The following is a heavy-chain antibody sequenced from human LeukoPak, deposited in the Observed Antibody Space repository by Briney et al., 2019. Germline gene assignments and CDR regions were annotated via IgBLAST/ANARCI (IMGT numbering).Heavy chain of an antibody. D-gene: IGHD6-19*01. CDR3: ARALGSGWYPDYFDY. CDR1: GFTFSDYY. CDR2: ISSSSSYT. J-gene: IGHJ4*02. V-gene: IGHV3-11*06. Sequence: GGSLRLSCAASGFTFSDYYMSWIRQAPGKGLEWVSYISSSSSYTNYADSVKGRFTISRDNAKNSLYLQMNSLRAEDTAVYYCARALGSGWYPDYFDYWGQGTLVTVSS.